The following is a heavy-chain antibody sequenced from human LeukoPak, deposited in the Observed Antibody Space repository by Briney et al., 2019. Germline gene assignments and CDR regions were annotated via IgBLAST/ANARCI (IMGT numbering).Heavy chain of an antibody. CDR1: GASFSGYY. J-gene: IGHJ6*03. V-gene: IGHV4-34*12. Sequence: PSETLSLTCAVYGASFSGYYWTWIRQPPGKGLEWIGEVIHSGSTNYNPSLKSRATISVDTSKNQFSLKLSSVTAADTAVYYCEQEGQLVHQNYYYYYMDVWGKGTTVTISS. CDR3: EQEGQLVHQNYYYYYMDV. CDR2: VIHSGST. D-gene: IGHD6-6*01.